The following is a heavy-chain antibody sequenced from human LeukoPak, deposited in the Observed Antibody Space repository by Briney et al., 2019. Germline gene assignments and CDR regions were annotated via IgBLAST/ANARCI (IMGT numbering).Heavy chain of an antibody. V-gene: IGHV3-30*18. CDR1: GFTFSSYG. J-gene: IGHJ4*02. D-gene: IGHD3-9*01. CDR3: AKEFSRYFDWLILDY. Sequence: GGSLRLSCAASGFTFSSYGMHWVRQAPGKGLEWVAVISYDGSNKYYADSVKGRFTISRDNSKNTLYLQMNSLRAEDTAVYYCAKEFSRYFDWLILDYWGQGTLVTVSS. CDR2: ISYDGSNK.